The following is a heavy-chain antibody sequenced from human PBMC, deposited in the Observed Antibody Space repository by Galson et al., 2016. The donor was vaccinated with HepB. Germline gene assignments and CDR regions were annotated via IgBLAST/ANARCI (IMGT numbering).Heavy chain of an antibody. J-gene: IGHJ4*02. D-gene: IGHD6-19*01. V-gene: IGHV4-61*03. CDR3: ARAGGWLQDNYCDY. CDR2: IYYSGSN. Sequence: TLSLTCSVSGASVSIGSFYWSWIRPSPGKGLEWIGYIYYSGSNKYNASLKSRVTLSVDTSKNHFTMKLTSVTAADTAVYYWARAGGWLQDNYCDYWGQGTLVTVSS. CDR1: GASVSIGSFY.